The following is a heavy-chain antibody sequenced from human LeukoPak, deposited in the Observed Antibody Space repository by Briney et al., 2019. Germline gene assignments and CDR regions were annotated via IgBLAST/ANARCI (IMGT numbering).Heavy chain of an antibody. CDR1: GFTFSSYS. V-gene: IGHV3-48*02. J-gene: IGHJ4*02. CDR2: ISASGSTI. D-gene: IGHD4-17*01. Sequence: PGGSLRLSCAASGFTFSSYSVNWVRQAPGKGLEWVSYISASGSTINYADSVQGRFTIYRDNAKNSLYLQMNGLRDEDTAVYYCARDYGDYGEYFDSWGQGTLVTVSS. CDR3: ARDYGDYGEYFDS.